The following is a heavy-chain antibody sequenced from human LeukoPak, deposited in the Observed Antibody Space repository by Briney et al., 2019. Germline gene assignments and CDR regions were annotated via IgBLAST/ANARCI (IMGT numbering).Heavy chain of an antibody. CDR2: IYTSGST. D-gene: IGHD6-13*01. V-gene: IGHV4-61*02. Sequence: IGRIYTSGSTNYNPSLKSRVTISVDTSKNQFSLKLSSVTAADTAVYYCAREDIATAGFDFWGQGTLVTVSS. CDR3: AREDIATAGFDF. J-gene: IGHJ4*02.